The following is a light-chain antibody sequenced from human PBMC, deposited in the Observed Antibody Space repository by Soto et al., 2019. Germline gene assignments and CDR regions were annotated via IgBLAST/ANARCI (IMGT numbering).Light chain of an antibody. CDR3: QQLLSYPIT. V-gene: IGKV1-9*01. CDR1: QTIINW. J-gene: IGKJ5*01. Sequence: DIQMTQSPSTLSASVGDRVTITCRASQTIINWLAWYQQKPGKAPKLLIYAASTLQSGVPLRFSGSGSGTSFTLTISSLQPEDFATYYCQQLLSYPITFGQGTRLEIK. CDR2: AAS.